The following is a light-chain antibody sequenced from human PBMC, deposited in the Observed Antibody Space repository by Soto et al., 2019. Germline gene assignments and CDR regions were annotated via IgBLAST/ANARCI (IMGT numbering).Light chain of an antibody. CDR1: QSISSW. CDR2: DAS. J-gene: IGKJ1*01. CDR3: QQYNSYSWT. V-gene: IGKV1-5*01. Sequence: IHMTQSPSTLSSSVGDRDPITCRASQSISSWLAWYQQKPGKAPKLRIYDASSLESGVPSRFSGSGSGTEFTLTISSLQPDDFATYYCQQYNSYSWTFGQGTKVDIK.